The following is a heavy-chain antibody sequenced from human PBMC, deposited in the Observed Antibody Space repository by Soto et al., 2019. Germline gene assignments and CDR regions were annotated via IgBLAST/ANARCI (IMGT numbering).Heavy chain of an antibody. CDR3: ARDGIAVAARYMDV. J-gene: IGHJ6*03. CDR1: GYTFTSYG. Sequence: ASVKVSCKASGYTFTSYGISWARQAPGQGLEWMGWISAYNGNTNYAQKLQGRVTMTTDTSTSTAYMELRSLRSDDAAVYYCARDGIAVAARYMDVWGKGTTVTVSS. V-gene: IGHV1-18*01. CDR2: ISAYNGNT. D-gene: IGHD6-19*01.